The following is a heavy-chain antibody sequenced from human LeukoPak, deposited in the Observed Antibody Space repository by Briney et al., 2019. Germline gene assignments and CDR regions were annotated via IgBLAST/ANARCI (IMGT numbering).Heavy chain of an antibody. V-gene: IGHV1-69*04. J-gene: IGHJ5*02. CDR2: IIPILGIA. CDR1: GGTFSSNA. Sequence: SVKVSCKASGGTFSSNAVSWVRQAPGQGLEWMGRIIPILGIANYAQKFQGRVTITADKSTSTAYMELSSLRSEDTAVYYCARGAYYGGYMGPLSWGQGTLVTVSS. CDR3: ARGAYYGGYMGPLS. D-gene: IGHD5-12*01.